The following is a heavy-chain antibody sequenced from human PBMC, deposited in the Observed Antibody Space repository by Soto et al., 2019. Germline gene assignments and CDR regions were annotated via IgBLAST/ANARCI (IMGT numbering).Heavy chain of an antibody. CDR1: GESIRIDTDY. CDR3: ARRLEEFGNYWFDP. CDR2: IYYSGST. J-gene: IGHJ5*02. D-gene: IGHD3-10*01. V-gene: IGHV4-39*01. Sequence: PSDTLSLTCTVSGESIRIDTDYWAWIRQPPGKGPEWIGSIYYSGSTYYNPSLKSRITISVDTSKNQFSLKLNSVTAADTAVYYCARRLEEFGNYWFDPWGQGTLVTVSS.